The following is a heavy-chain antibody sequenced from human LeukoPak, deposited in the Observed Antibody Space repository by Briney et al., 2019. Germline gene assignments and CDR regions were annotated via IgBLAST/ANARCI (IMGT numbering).Heavy chain of an antibody. CDR2: IIPIFGTA. D-gene: IGHD3-22*01. CDR1: GGTFSSYA. Sequence: GASVKVSCKASGGTFSSYAISWVRQAPGQGLEWMGGIIPIFGTANYAQEFQGRVTITTDESTSTAYMELSSLRSEDTAVYYCARSWGRDSRAFDIWGQGTMVTVSS. V-gene: IGHV1-69*05. J-gene: IGHJ3*02. CDR3: ARSWGRDSRAFDI.